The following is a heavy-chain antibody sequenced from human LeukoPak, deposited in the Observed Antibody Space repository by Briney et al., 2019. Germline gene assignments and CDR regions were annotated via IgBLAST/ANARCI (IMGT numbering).Heavy chain of an antibody. J-gene: IGHJ4*02. Sequence: ASVKVSCKASGYTFTGYYMHWVRQAPGQGLEWMGWINPNSGGTNYAQKFQGRVTMTRDTSISTAYMELSRLRSDDTAVYYRARSSREYQLPAWRVWGQGTLVTVSS. D-gene: IGHD2-2*01. CDR3: ARSSREYQLPAWRV. CDR1: GYTFTGYY. CDR2: INPNSGGT. V-gene: IGHV1-2*02.